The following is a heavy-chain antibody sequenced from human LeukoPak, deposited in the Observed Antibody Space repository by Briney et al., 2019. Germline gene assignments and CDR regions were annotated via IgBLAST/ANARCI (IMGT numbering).Heavy chain of an antibody. J-gene: IGHJ4*02. D-gene: IGHD3-10*01. Sequence: GGSLRLSCAASGFTFSSYGMHWVRQAPGKGLEWVAFIRYDGSNKYYADSVKGRFTISRDNSKNTLYLQMNSLRAEDTAVYYCAKDCITMVRGVISPFDYWGQGTLVTVSS. CDR1: GFTFSSYG. CDR3: AKDCITMVRGVISPFDY. V-gene: IGHV3-30*02. CDR2: IRYDGSNK.